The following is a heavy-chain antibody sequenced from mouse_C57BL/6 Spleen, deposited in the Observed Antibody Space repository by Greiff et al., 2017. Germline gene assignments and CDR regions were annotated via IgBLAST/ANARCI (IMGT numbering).Heavy chain of an antibody. Sequence: VQLVESGPGLVAPSQSLSITCTVSGFSLTSYGLDWVRQSPGKGMEWLGVIWGIGSTNNKSALKSRLSISKDNSKSQVILKMNSLQTDDPAMYYCASRRENAMDYWGQGTSVTVSS. CDR3: ASRRENAMDY. CDR2: IWGIGST. J-gene: IGHJ4*01. V-gene: IGHV2-6*01. CDR1: GFSLTSYG.